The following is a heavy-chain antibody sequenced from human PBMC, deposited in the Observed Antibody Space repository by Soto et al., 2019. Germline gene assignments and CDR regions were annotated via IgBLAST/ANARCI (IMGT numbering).Heavy chain of an antibody. V-gene: IGHV3-23*01. J-gene: IGHJ3*02. CDR3: AKDKIPYYDFWSGPDAFYI. CDR1: GFTFSSYA. Sequence: EVQLLESGGGLVQPGGSLRLSCAASGFTFSSYAMSWVRQAPGKGLEWVSAISGSGGSTYYADSVKGRFTISRDNSKNTLYLQMNSLRADDTAVYYCAKDKIPYYDFWSGPDAFYIWGQGTMVTVSS. D-gene: IGHD3-3*01. CDR2: ISGSGGST.